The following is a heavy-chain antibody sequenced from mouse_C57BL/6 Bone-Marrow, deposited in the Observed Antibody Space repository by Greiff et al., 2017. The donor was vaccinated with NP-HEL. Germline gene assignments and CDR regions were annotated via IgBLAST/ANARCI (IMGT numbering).Heavy chain of an antibody. CDR1: GYTFTSYG. CDR2: IYPRSGNT. V-gene: IGHV1-81*01. D-gene: IGHD2-4*01. Sequence: QVQLKASGAELARPGASVKLSCKASGYTFTSYGISWVKQRTGQGLEWIGEIYPRSGNTYYNEKLKGKATLTADKSSSTAYMELRSLTSEDSAVYFCASAYDYRSTDWYFDVWGTGTTVTVSS. CDR3: ASAYDYRSTDWYFDV. J-gene: IGHJ1*03.